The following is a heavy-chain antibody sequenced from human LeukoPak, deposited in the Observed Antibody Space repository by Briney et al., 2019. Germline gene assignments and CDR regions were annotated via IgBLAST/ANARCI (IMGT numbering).Heavy chain of an antibody. J-gene: IGHJ4*02. CDR1: GFTFSSYS. D-gene: IGHD2-21*02. CDR2: ISSSSSYI. V-gene: IGHV3-21*01. Sequence: PGGSLRLSCAASGFTFSSYSMNWVRQAPGKGLEWVSSISSSSSYIYYADSVKGRLTISRDNAKNSLYLQMNSLRAEDTAVYYCARSAYCGGDCPSDYWGQGTLVTVSS. CDR3: ARSAYCGGDCPSDY.